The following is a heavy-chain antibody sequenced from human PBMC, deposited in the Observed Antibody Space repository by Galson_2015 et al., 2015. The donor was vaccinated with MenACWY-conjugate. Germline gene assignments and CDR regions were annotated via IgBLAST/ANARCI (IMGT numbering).Heavy chain of an antibody. CDR3: ATGRWVYDCLSGSPAFEV. V-gene: IGHV1-58*01. J-gene: IGHJ3*01. D-gene: IGHD3-3*01. CDR1: GLDFINYA. Sequence: SVKVSCKASGLDFINYAVQWVRQARGQHLEWIGWIAVGSGNTNYAQKFQERVTITRDTSTSTAYVELNSLRSDDTAVYYCATGRWVYDCLSGSPAFEVWGQGTEVAVSS. CDR2: IAVGSGNT.